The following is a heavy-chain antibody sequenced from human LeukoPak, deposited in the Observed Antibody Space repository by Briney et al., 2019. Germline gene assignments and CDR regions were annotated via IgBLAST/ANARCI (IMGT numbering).Heavy chain of an antibody. D-gene: IGHD6-13*01. CDR2: IYSGGST. CDR1: GFTVSSNY. Sequence: GGSLRLSCAASGFTVSSNYMGWVRQAPGKGLEWVSVIYSGGSTYYADSVKGRFTISRHNSKNTLYLQMNSLRAEDTAVYYCARGKTIAAAGINYYYHGMDVWGQGTTVTVSS. CDR3: ARGKTIAAAGINYYYHGMDV. J-gene: IGHJ6*02. V-gene: IGHV3-53*04.